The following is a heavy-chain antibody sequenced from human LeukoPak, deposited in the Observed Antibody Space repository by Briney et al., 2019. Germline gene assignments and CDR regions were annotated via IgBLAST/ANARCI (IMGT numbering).Heavy chain of an antibody. CDR1: GGSFSGYY. CDR2: INHRGST. CDR3: AKHYMGSSYNHGLDC. D-gene: IGHD3-10*01. J-gene: IGHJ4*02. V-gene: IGHV4-34*01. Sequence: PSETLSLTCAVYGGSFSGYYWSWIRQPPGKGLEWIGEINHRGSTNYNPSLKSRVTISVDTSKNQFSLKLSSVTAADTALYYCAKHYMGSSYNHGLDCWGQGTLVTVSS.